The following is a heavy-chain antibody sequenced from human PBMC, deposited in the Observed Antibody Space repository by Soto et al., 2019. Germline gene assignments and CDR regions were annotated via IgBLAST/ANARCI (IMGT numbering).Heavy chain of an antibody. Sequence: GGSLRLSCAASGFTFSSYGMHWVRQAPGKGLEWVAVISYDGSNKYYADSVKGRFTISRDNSKNTLYLQMNSLRAEDTAVYYCAKSELPGRYYYYYGMDVWGQGTTVTVSS. J-gene: IGHJ6*02. CDR2: ISYDGSNK. V-gene: IGHV3-30*18. D-gene: IGHD1-1*01. CDR1: GFTFSSYG. CDR3: AKSELPGRYYYYYGMDV.